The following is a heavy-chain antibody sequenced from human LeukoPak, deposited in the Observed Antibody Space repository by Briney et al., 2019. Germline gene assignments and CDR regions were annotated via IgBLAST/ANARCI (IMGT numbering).Heavy chain of an antibody. D-gene: IGHD3-10*02. CDR2: IKQDGSEK. J-gene: IGHJ5*02. Sequence: GGSLRLSRAASGFTFSSYWMSWVRQAPGKGLEWVANIKQDGSEKYYVDSVKGRFTISRDNAKNSLYLQMNSLRAEDTAVYYCARVFGGNWFDPWGQGTLVTVSS. CDR3: ARVFGGNWFDP. CDR1: GFTFSSYW. V-gene: IGHV3-7*01.